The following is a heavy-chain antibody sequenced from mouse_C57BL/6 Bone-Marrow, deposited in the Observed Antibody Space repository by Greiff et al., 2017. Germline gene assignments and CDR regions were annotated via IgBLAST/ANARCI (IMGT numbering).Heavy chain of an antibody. J-gene: IGHJ3*01. CDR3: ARSKRWIEPFAY. D-gene: IGHD2-3*01. Sequence: QVQLQQSGAELVKPGASVKLSCKASGYTFTSYCMHWVKQRPGQGLEWIGMIHPYTGSTNYNQKFKSKATLTVDKSSSTAYMHLNGLTSEDTAVYYCARSKRWIEPFAYWGQGTLVTVSA. V-gene: IGHV1-64*01. CDR2: IHPYTGST. CDR1: GYTFTSYC.